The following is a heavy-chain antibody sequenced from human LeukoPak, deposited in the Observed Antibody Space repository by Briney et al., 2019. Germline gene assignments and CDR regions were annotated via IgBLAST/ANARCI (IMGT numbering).Heavy chain of an antibody. CDR1: GFTFSSYG. V-gene: IGHV3-33*01. CDR2: IWYDGSNK. Sequence: GGSLRLSCAASGFTFSSYGMHWVRQAPGKGLEWVAVIWYDGSNKYYADSVKGRFTISRDNAKNSLYLQMNSLRAEDTALYYCARDSGYGGNCDYWGQGTLVTVSS. J-gene: IGHJ4*02. D-gene: IGHD4-23*01. CDR3: ARDSGYGGNCDY.